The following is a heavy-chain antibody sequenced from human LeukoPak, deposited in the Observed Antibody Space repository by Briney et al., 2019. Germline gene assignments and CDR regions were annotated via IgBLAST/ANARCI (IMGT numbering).Heavy chain of an antibody. CDR3: ARGFWRSSSWYNWFDP. V-gene: IGHV4-34*01. CDR1: GGSFSGYY. CDR2: INHSGST. J-gene: IGHJ5*02. Sequence: SETLSLTCAVYGGSFSGYYWSWIRQPPGKGLEWIGEINHSGSTNYNASLKSRVAISVDTSKTQFSLKMSSVTAADTAVYYCARGFWRSSSWYNWFDPWGQGTLVTVSS. D-gene: IGHD6-13*01.